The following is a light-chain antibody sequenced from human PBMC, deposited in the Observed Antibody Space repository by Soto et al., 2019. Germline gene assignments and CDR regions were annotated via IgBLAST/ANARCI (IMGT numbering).Light chain of an antibody. Sequence: EIVLTQSPGTLSLSPGEGATLYCRASQSIVANYLAWYQQKPGQSPRLLIYDISTRATGVPDRFSGSGSRTDFTLTINGLEPEDSAVYYCQHFGSSPGTFGQGTKVEVK. J-gene: IGKJ1*01. CDR3: QHFGSSPGT. CDR2: DIS. V-gene: IGKV3-20*01. CDR1: QSIVANY.